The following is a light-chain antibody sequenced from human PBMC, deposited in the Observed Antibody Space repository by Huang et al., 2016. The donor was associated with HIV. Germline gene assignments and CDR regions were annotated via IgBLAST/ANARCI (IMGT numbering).Light chain of an antibody. CDR1: QSLSSSD. CDR2: DAA. J-gene: IGKJ4*01. Sequence: EIVLTQSPATLSLSPGERATLSCGASQSLSSSDLAWYQQKPGLAPRRLIYDAANRATGIPDRCSGSGSGADFTLTISRLEHEDFAVYYCQQYGSSPLTFGGGTKVEIK. CDR3: QQYGSSPLT. V-gene: IGKV3D-20*01.